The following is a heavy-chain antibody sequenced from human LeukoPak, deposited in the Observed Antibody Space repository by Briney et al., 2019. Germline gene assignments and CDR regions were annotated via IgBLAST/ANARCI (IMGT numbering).Heavy chain of an antibody. CDR3: ARDIHYYDSSGYRDAFDI. Sequence: GGSLRLSCAASGFTFSSYSMNWVRQAPGKGLEWVSSISSSSSYIYYADSVKGRFTISRDNAKNSLYLQMNSLRAEDTAVYYCARDIHYYDSSGYRDAFDIWGQGTMVTVSS. CDR2: ISSSSSYI. CDR1: GFTFSSYS. J-gene: IGHJ3*02. V-gene: IGHV3-21*01. D-gene: IGHD3-22*01.